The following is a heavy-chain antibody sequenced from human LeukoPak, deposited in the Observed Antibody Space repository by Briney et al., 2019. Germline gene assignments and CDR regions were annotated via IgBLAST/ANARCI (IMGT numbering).Heavy chain of an antibody. Sequence: PSETLSLTCTVSGGSISFYYWSWIRQPPGKGLEWIGYIYYSGSTNFNPSLKSRVTMSVDTSKNQFSLNLSSVTAADTAVYYCARDMGVSQRYWYFDLWGPGTLVTVSS. CDR1: GGSISFYY. CDR2: IYYSGST. V-gene: IGHV4-59*12. J-gene: IGHJ2*01. D-gene: IGHD2-2*01. CDR3: ARDMGVSQRYWYFDL.